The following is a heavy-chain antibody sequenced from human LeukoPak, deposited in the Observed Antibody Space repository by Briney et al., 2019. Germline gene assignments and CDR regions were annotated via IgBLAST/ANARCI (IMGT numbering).Heavy chain of an antibody. D-gene: IGHD6-19*01. CDR3: ARGGVGRLAYDY. CDR1: GGSISSYY. Sequence: SETLSLTCTVSGGSISSYYWSWIRQPPGKGLEWIGYIYYSGSTNYNPSLESRVTISVDTSKNQFSLKLSSVTAADTAVYYCARGGVGRLAYDYWGQGTLVTVSS. CDR2: IYYSGST. V-gene: IGHV4-59*12. J-gene: IGHJ4*02.